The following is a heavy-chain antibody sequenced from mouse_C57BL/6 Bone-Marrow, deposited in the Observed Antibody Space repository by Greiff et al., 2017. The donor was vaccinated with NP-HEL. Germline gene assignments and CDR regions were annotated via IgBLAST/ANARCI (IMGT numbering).Heavy chain of an antibody. Sequence: VQLQQSGAELVKPGASVKLSCKASGYTFTEYTIHWVKQRSGQGLEWIGWFYPGSGSIKYNEKFKDKATLTADKSSSTVYMELSRLTSEDSAVYCCARDKEEREYYLYFDYWGQGTTLTVSS. D-gene: IGHD5-5*01. CDR1: GYTFTEYT. CDR3: ARDKEEREYYLYFDY. CDR2: FYPGSGSI. V-gene: IGHV1-62-2*01. J-gene: IGHJ2*01.